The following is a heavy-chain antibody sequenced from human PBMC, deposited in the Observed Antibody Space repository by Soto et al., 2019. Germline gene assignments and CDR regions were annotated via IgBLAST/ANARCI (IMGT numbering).Heavy chain of an antibody. CDR2: IYYSGST. D-gene: IGHD3-10*01. CDR1: GGSISSGGYY. Sequence: QVQLQESGPGLVKPSQTLSLTCTVSGGSISSGGYYWSWIRQHPGKGLEWIGYIYYSGSTYYNPSLKSRVTISVDTSKNQFSLKLSSVTAADTAMYYCARDPSLIWFGELSPWGQGTLVTVSS. CDR3: ARDPSLIWFGELSP. V-gene: IGHV4-31*03. J-gene: IGHJ5*02.